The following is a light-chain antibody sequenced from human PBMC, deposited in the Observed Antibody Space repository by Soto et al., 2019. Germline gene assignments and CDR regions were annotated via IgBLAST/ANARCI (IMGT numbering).Light chain of an antibody. CDR1: QSISIW. J-gene: IGKJ1*01. CDR2: KAS. V-gene: IGKV1-5*03. Sequence: DIQMTQSPSTLSASVGDRVTITCRASQSISIWLAWYQQKPGKAPKLLIYKASSLETGVPSRFSGSGSGTEFTLTISSLQPDDFAIYYCQQYHNWGTFGQGTKVEIK. CDR3: QQYHNWGT.